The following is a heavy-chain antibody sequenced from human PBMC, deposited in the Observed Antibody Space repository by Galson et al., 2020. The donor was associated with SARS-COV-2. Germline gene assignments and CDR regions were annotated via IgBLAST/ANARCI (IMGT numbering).Heavy chain of an antibody. J-gene: IGHJ4*02. CDR1: GGSINSGAYY. CDR2: IYYSGST. Sequence: SETLSLTCTVSGGSINSGAYYWSWIRQHPGKGLEWIGYIYYSGSTYYNPSLKSRVTISVDTSKNQFSLNLSSVTAADTAVYYCARVEMATTVGPFDYWGQGTLVTVSS. CDR3: ARVEMATTVGPFDY. D-gene: IGHD5-12*01. V-gene: IGHV4-31*03.